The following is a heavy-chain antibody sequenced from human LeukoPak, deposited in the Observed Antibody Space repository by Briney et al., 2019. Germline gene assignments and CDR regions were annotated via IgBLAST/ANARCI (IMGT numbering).Heavy chain of an antibody. Sequence: SEALSLTCSASGGSINNYYWSWIRQPPGKGLEWIGNIYYSGNTNYNPSLKSRVTISVDTSKNQFSLRLSSVTAADTAVYYCARHFDYDSSGYPESFQDWGQGTLVTVSS. J-gene: IGHJ1*01. V-gene: IGHV4-59*08. CDR2: IYYSGNT. CDR3: ARHFDYDSSGYPESFQD. CDR1: GGSINNYY. D-gene: IGHD3-22*01.